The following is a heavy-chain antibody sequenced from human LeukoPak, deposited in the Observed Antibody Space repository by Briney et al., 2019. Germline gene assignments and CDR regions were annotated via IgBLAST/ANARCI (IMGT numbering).Heavy chain of an antibody. D-gene: IGHD3-10*01. CDR2: IYYSGST. CDR1: GGSISNYY. V-gene: IGHV4-59*01. J-gene: IGHJ4*02. Sequence: PSETLSLTCTVSGGSISNYYWSWIRQPPGKGLEWIGYIYYSGSTNYNPSLKSRVTISVDTSKNQFSLKLSSVTAADTAVYYCARVETMVRGVDYWGQGTLVTVSS. CDR3: ARVETMVRGVDY.